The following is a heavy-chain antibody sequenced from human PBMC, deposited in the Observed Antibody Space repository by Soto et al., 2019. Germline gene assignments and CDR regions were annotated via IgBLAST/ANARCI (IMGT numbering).Heavy chain of an antibody. D-gene: IGHD2-15*01. CDR2: ISYDGSNK. J-gene: IGHJ3*02. CDR1: GFTFSSYA. V-gene: IGHV3-30-3*01. Sequence: PVGSLRLSCAASGFTFSSYAMHWVRQAPGKGLEWVAVISYDGSNKYYADSVKGRFTISRDNSKNTLYLQMNSLRAEDTAVYYCARDLARCSGGSCDTNANAFDIWGQGTMVTVSS. CDR3: ARDLARCSGGSCDTNANAFDI.